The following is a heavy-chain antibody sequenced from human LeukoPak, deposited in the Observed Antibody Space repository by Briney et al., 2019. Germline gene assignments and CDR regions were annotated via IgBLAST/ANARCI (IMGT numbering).Heavy chain of an antibody. CDR3: ASYPRYSSSPPFDY. D-gene: IGHD6-19*01. Sequence: GASVKVSCKASGYIFTGQYMHWVRQAPGQGLEWMGWINPNTGDTGYAQKFQGRVTMTRDTTITTAYMELSSLTSDDTAMYYCASYPRYSSSPPFDYWGQGTLVTVSS. CDR2: INPNTGDT. CDR1: GYIFTGQY. J-gene: IGHJ4*02. V-gene: IGHV1-2*02.